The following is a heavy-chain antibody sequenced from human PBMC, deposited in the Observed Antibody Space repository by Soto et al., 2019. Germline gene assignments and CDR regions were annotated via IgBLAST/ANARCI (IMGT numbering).Heavy chain of an antibody. Sequence: EVQLVESGGGLVQPEGSLRLSCAASGFTFSSYWMSWVRQAPGKGLEWVANIKQDGGEKYYMDSVKGRFTISRDNAKNSLYLQMNSLRAEDTAVYYCARVYSSSSGRGMDVWGQGTTVTVSS. D-gene: IGHD6-6*01. CDR2: IKQDGGEK. CDR3: ARVYSSSSGRGMDV. CDR1: GFTFSSYW. J-gene: IGHJ6*02. V-gene: IGHV3-7*04.